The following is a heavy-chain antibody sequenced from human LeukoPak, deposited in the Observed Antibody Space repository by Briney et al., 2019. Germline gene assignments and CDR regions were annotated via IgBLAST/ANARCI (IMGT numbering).Heavy chain of an antibody. D-gene: IGHD6-13*01. CDR2: ISGSGGST. Sequence: GGSLRLSCAASGFTFSSYAMSWVRQAPGKGLEWVSAISGSGGSTYYADSVKGRFTISRDNSKNTLYLQMNSLRAEDTAVYYCAKDRSDSSSWYAGSHWGQGTLVTVSS. CDR1: GFTFSSYA. CDR3: AKDRSDSSSWYAGSH. V-gene: IGHV3-23*01. J-gene: IGHJ4*02.